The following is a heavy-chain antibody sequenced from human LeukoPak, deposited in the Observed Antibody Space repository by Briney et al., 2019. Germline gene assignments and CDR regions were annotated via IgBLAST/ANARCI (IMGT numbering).Heavy chain of an antibody. J-gene: IGHJ6*03. CDR2: INSNSGGT. CDR3: ARESYYYYMDV. Sequence: ASVKVSRKACGYTFTRYYMHGVRQAAGQGREWMGWINSNSGGTNYAQNLQGRVTLTRDTSISTAYMELRRLRSDDTAVYYCARESYYYYMDVWGEGTTVTVSS. CDR1: GYTFTRYY. V-gene: IGHV1-2*02.